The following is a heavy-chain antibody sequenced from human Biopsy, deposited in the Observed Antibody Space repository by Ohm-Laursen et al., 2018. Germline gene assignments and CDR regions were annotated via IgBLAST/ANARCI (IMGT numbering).Heavy chain of an antibody. Sequence: ASVKVSCKASGYTFTGYHVHWVRQAPGQGLEWMGWMNPNSGNAGYAQKFQGRVTMTRNTSISTAYMELSSLTSVDTAVYYCARDFNYDGGGSFNFDYWGQGTLVTVSS. CDR3: ARDFNYDGGGSFNFDY. D-gene: IGHD3-22*01. J-gene: IGHJ4*02. CDR1: GYTFTGYH. V-gene: IGHV1-8*02. CDR2: MNPNSGNA.